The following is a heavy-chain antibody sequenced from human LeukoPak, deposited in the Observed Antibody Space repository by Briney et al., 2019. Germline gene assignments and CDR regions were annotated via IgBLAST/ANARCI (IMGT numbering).Heavy chain of an antibody. CDR3: ARIQLLGNWFDP. D-gene: IGHD5-18*01. CDR2: MNPNSGNT. CDR1: GYTFTSYY. V-gene: IGHV1-8*02. J-gene: IGHJ5*02. Sequence: ASVKVSCKASGYTFTSYYMHWVRQAPGQGLEWMGWMNPNSGNTGYAQKFQGRVTMTRNTSISTAYMELSSLRSEDTAVYYCARIQLLGNWFDPWGQGTLVTVSS.